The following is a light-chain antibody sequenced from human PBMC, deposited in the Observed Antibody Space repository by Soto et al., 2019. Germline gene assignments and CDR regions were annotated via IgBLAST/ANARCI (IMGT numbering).Light chain of an antibody. Sequence: QSVRTQPAWVSGSPGQSITFSCTGTSSDVGGYNYVSWYQQHPGKAPKVIIYGVSNRPSGVSNRSSGSKSANTASLTISGLQAEDEADYYCSSYTSSSTLYVFGTGTKVTVL. CDR2: GVS. CDR3: SSYTSSSTLYV. CDR1: SSDVGGYNY. J-gene: IGLJ1*01. V-gene: IGLV2-14*01.